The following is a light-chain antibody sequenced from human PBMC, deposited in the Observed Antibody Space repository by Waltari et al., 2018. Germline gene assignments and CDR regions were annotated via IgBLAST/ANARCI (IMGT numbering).Light chain of an antibody. CDR3: MQGKGLVLT. CDR1: QRLRHSDGKTC. J-gene: IGKJ4*01. Sequence: EIVMTQTPLPLSVISGQPASTPCKSNQRLRHSDGKTCLYWYLQKSGQSPQLLIYEVSSRFPGVPERFSGSGSGTDFTLKISRVEAEDVGIYYCMQGKGLVLTFGGGTKVEIK. CDR2: EVS. V-gene: IGKV2-29*02.